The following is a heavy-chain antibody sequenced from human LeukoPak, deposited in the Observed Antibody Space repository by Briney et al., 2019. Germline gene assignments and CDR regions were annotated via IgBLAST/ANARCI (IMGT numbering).Heavy chain of an antibody. J-gene: IGHJ5*02. CDR3: ARDRQDIVVVPAAKSFDP. D-gene: IGHD2-2*01. V-gene: IGHV3-7*01. CDR1: GFTFSSYW. Sequence: GGSLRLPCAASGFTFSSYWMSWVRQAPGKGLEWVANIKQDGSEKYYVDSVKGRFTISRDNAKNSLYLQMNSLRAEDTAVYYCARDRQDIVVVPAAKSFDPWGQGTLVTVSS. CDR2: IKQDGSEK.